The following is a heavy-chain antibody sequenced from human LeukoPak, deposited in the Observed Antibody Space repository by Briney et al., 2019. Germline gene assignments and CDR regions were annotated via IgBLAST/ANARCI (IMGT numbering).Heavy chain of an antibody. CDR3: ARGRAAQHLVHSLGWFDP. V-gene: IGHV1-8*01. J-gene: IGHJ5*02. Sequence: GASVKVSCKAHGYTFLNYDIQWVRQATGQGLGWMGWMNPNSGSTGCAQKFQGRVTISRITSISTAYMELSSLRSEDTAVYYCARGRAAQHLVHSLGWFDPWGQGTLVTVSS. CDR1: GYTFLNYD. CDR2: MNPNSGST. D-gene: IGHD6-13*01.